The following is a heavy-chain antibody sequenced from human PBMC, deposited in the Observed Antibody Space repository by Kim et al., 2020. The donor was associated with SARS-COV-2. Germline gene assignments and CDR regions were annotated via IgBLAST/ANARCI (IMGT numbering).Heavy chain of an antibody. CDR1: GFTFSIYV. CDR2: VSGRGDTI. CDR3: VSLGANWGPFDC. Sequence: GGSLRLSCAASGFTFSIYVMNWVRQAPGKGLEWVLSVSGRGDTIHYADSVKGRFTISRDNSRNSLYLQMSSLRDEDTAIYYCVSLGANWGPFDCWGQGTPLTVSS. V-gene: IGHV3-23*01. D-gene: IGHD7-27*01. J-gene: IGHJ4*02.